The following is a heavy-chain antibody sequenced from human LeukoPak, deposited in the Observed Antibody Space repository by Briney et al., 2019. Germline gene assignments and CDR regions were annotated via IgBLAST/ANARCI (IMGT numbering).Heavy chain of an antibody. J-gene: IGHJ4*02. D-gene: IGHD4-11*01. V-gene: IGHV4-30-4*08. CDR3: ARSAKGAQYSSY. Sequence: PSQTLSLTCTVSGGSISSGDYYWSWIRQPPGKGLEWIGYIYYSGSTYYNPSLKSRVTISVDTSKNLFSLKLSSVTAADTAVYYCARSAKGAQYSSYWGQGTLVTVSS. CDR2: IYYSGST. CDR1: GGSISSGDYY.